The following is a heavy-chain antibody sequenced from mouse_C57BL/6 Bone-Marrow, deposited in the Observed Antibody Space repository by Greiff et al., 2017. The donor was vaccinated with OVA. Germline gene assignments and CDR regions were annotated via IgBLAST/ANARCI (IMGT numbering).Heavy chain of an antibody. CDR1: GYTFTSYW. V-gene: IGHV1-50*01. CDR3: AREHSEGFAY. J-gene: IGHJ3*01. CDR2: IDPSDSYT. Sequence: QVQLQQPGAELVKPGASVKLSCKASGYTFTSYWMQWVKQRPGQGLEWIGEIDPSDSYTNYSQKFKGKATLTVDTSSSTAYMQPSSLTSEDSAVYYCAREHSEGFAYWGQGTLVTVSA.